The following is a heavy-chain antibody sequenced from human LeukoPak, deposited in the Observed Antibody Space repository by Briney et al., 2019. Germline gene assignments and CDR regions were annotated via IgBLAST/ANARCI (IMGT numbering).Heavy chain of an antibody. CDR3: ATSSSWRLNWFDP. J-gene: IGHJ5*02. D-gene: IGHD6-13*01. V-gene: IGHV4-59*01. Sequence: SETLSLTCTVSGGSISSYYWSWLRQPLGKGLEWIGYIYYSGNTNYNPSLKSRVTMSVDTSKNQFSLKLSPVTAADTAVYYCATSSSWRLNWFDPWRQGTLVTVSS. CDR2: IYYSGNT. CDR1: GGSISSYY.